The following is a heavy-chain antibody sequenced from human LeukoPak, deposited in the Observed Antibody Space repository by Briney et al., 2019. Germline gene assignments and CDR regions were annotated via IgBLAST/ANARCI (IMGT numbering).Heavy chain of an antibody. J-gene: IGHJ5*02. Sequence: SETLSLTCTVSGDTISTYNYYWVWIRQPPGKGLEWIGSMHYSGSIYYNPSLKSRVTISGDTSKNQLSLKLSSVTAADTAVYYCARRTYYGSGTYYPWGQGTLVTVSS. CDR1: GDTISTYNYY. D-gene: IGHD3-10*01. CDR3: ARRTYYGSGTYYP. V-gene: IGHV4-39*01. CDR2: MHYSGSI.